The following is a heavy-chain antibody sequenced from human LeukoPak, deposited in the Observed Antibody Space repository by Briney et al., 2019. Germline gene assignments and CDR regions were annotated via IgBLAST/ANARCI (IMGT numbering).Heavy chain of an antibody. CDR1: GGPISSGGYY. Sequence: SQTLSLTCTVSGGPISSGGYYWSWIRQPPGRGLEWLGYIYYTGSTKYNPSLKSRVTISVDTSKNHFSLKLSSVTAADTAVYYCARVVDYGYSDYWGQGTLVTVSS. CDR2: IYYTGST. CDR3: ARVVDYGYSDY. V-gene: IGHV4-61*03. J-gene: IGHJ4*02. D-gene: IGHD4/OR15-4a*01.